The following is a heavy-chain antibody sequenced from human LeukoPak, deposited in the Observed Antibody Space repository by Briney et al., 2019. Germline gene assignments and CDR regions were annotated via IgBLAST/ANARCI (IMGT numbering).Heavy chain of an antibody. CDR2: ISSDGSYT. J-gene: IGHJ3*01. CDR3: VREAVGDAFDA. CDR1: KFTFSRYW. D-gene: IGHD6-13*01. V-gene: IGHV3-74*03. Sequence: GGSLRLSCAASKFTFSRYWMHWVRHAPGEGLVWVSRISSDGSYTTYADSVRGRFTISRDNVKNTLYLEVNNLRAEDTALYYCVREAVGDAFDAWGQGTMVTVSS.